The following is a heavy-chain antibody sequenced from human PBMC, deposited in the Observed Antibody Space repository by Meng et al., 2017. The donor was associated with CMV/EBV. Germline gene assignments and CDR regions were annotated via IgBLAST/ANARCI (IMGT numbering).Heavy chain of an antibody. Sequence: ASVKVSCKASGYTFTSYYMHWVRQAPGQGPEWMGIINPSGGSTSYAQKFQGRVTMTRDTATSTVYMELSSLRSEDTAVYYCARGTLSGSPPAVFDYWGQGTLVTVSS. CDR1: GYTFTSYY. CDR2: INPSGGST. CDR3: ARGTLSGSPPAVFDY. V-gene: IGHV1-46*01. J-gene: IGHJ4*02. D-gene: IGHD1-26*01.